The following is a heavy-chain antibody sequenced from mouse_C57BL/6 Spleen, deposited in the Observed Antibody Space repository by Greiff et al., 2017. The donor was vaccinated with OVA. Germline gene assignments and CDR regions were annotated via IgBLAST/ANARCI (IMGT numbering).Heavy chain of an antibody. CDR1: GYTFTDYE. Sequence: LVESGAELVRPGASVTLSCKASGYTFTDYEMHWVKQTPVHGLEWIGAIDPETGGTAYNQKFKGKAILTADKSSSTAYMELRSLTSEDSAVYYCTRNYGSSYWGQGTTLTVSS. J-gene: IGHJ2*01. CDR3: TRNYGSSY. CDR2: IDPETGGT. V-gene: IGHV1-15*01. D-gene: IGHD1-1*01.